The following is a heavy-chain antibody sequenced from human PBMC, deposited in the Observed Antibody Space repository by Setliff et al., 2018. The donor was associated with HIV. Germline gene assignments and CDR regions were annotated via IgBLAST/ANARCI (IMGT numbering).Heavy chain of an antibody. Sequence: ASVKVSCKASGYTFNNYGISWVRQAPGQGLEWMGIINPSGGSTSYAQKFQGRVTMTRDTSTSTVYMELSSLRSEDTAVYYCATQFKTTKAFDPWGQGTLVTVSS. D-gene: IGHD4-17*01. CDR3: ATQFKTTKAFDP. V-gene: IGHV1-46*02. CDR2: INPSGGST. CDR1: GYTFNNYG. J-gene: IGHJ5*02.